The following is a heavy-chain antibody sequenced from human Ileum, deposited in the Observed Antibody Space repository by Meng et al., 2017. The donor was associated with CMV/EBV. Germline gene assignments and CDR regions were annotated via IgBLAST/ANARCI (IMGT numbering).Heavy chain of an antibody. CDR3: TRANSNYAITSTPFDP. CDR1: GYRFTTHA. CDR2: INVANGDT. Sequence: SGYRFTTHAKHWVRQAPGQSLEWMGSINVANGDTKYAQRFHDRLTITIDTSASTAYMELTSLRSEDTAVYYCTRANSNYAITSTPFDPWGQGTLVTVSS. J-gene: IGHJ5*02. V-gene: IGHV1-3*01. D-gene: IGHD2-15*01.